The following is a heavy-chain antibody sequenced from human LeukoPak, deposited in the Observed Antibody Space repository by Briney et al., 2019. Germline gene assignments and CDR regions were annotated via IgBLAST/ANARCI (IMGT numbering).Heavy chain of an antibody. Sequence: GGSLRLSCAASGFTFDDYAMHWVRHAPGKGLEWVSGISWNSGSIVYADSVKGRFTISRDNAKNSLYLQINSLRAEDTALYYCATSPSLRFLEWLPAYFDYWGQGTLVTVSS. D-gene: IGHD3-3*01. CDR2: ISWNSGSI. CDR3: ATSPSLRFLEWLPAYFDY. J-gene: IGHJ4*02. CDR1: GFTFDDYA. V-gene: IGHV3-9*01.